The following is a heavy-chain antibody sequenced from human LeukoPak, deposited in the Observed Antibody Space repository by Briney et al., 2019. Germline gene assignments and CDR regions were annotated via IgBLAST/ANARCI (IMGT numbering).Heavy chain of an antibody. V-gene: IGHV3-7*04. CDR3: ARGPRDSNGYYYKY. J-gene: IGHJ4*02. Sequence: PGGSLRLSCAASGLSFSNYWMTWVRQAPGKGLEWGANINQDGSDMYYVDSVKGRFTISRENTKSSLYLQMNSLRVEDTAEYYCARGPRDSNGYYYKYWGQGSLVIVSP. D-gene: IGHD3-22*01. CDR1: GLSFSNYW. CDR2: INQDGSDM.